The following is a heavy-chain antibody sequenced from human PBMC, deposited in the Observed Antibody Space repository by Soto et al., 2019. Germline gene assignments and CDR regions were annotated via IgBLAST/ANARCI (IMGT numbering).Heavy chain of an antibody. J-gene: IGHJ4*02. CDR2: TYYRSNWYN. D-gene: IGHD1-26*01. CDR3: ARAGLIGAGSYFDS. V-gene: IGHV6-1*01. CDR1: GDSVSSNSAA. Sequence: TCAISGDSVSSNSAAWNWIRQSPSRGLEWLGRTYYRSNWYNDYAVSVKSRITINPDTSKNQFSLQLNSVTPEDTAVYYCARAGLIGAGSYFDSWGQAALVTVSS.